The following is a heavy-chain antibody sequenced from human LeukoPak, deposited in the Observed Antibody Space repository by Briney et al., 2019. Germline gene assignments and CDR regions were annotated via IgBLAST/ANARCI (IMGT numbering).Heavy chain of an antibody. Sequence: GGSLRLSCAASGFTFSSYGMHWVRQAPGKGLEWVAFIRYDGSNKYYADSVKGRFTISRDNSKNTLYLQMNSLRAEGTAVYYCAKDSNYYGSGYYYYYYGMDVWGQGTTVTVSS. CDR2: IRYDGSNK. D-gene: IGHD3-10*01. J-gene: IGHJ6*02. CDR3: AKDSNYYGSGYYYYYYGMDV. V-gene: IGHV3-30*02. CDR1: GFTFSSYG.